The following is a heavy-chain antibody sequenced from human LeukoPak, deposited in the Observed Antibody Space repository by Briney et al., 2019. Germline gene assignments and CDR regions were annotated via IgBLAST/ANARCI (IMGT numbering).Heavy chain of an antibody. J-gene: IGHJ3*02. Sequence: GGSLRLSCTASGFTVSGHHMSWVRQAPGKGLEWVGRIKSKTDGGTTDYAAPVKGRFTISRDDSKNTLYLQMNSLKTENTAVYYCTTDRDTYYDILTGYYLAFDIWGQGTMVTVSS. V-gene: IGHV3-15*01. D-gene: IGHD3-9*01. CDR2: IKSKTDGGTT. CDR1: GFTVSGHH. CDR3: TTDRDTYYDILTGYYLAFDI.